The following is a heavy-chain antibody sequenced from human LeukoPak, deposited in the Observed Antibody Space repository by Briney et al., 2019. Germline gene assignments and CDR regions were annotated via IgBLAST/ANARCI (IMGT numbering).Heavy chain of an antibody. CDR1: SGSISSSSYY. D-gene: IGHD3-9*01. V-gene: IGHV4-39*07. CDR2: IYNGGST. CDR3: ARVKILTGYQYDY. Sequence: PSETLSLTYDVSSGSISSSSYYWGWIRQPPGKGLEWIGSIYNGGSTYYNPSLKSRVTISVDTSKNQFSLKLSSVTAADTAVYYCARVKILTGYQYDYWGQGTLVTVSS. J-gene: IGHJ4*02.